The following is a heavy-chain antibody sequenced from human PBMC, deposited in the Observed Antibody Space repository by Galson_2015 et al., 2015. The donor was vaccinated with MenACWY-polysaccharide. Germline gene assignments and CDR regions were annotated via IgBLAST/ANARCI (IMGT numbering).Heavy chain of an antibody. Sequence: CAISGDSVSSNSAAWNWIRQSPSRGLEWLGRTYYRSKWYNDYAVSVKSRITINPDTSKNQFSLQLNSMTPEDTAVYYCARDFEPGIAVAGDYYYYGMDVWGQGTTVTVSS. J-gene: IGHJ6*02. V-gene: IGHV6-1*01. CDR1: GDSVSSNSAA. D-gene: IGHD6-19*01. CDR3: ARDFEPGIAVAGDYYYYGMDV. CDR2: TYYRSKWYN.